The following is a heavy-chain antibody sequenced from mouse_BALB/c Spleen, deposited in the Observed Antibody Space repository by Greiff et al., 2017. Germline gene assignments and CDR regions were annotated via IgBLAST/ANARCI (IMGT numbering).Heavy chain of an antibody. CDR2: ISCYNGAT. CDR1: GYSFTGYY. V-gene: IGHV1S34*01. J-gene: IGHJ2*01. Sequence: LVKTGASVKISCKASGYSFTGYYMHWVKQSRGKSLEWIGYISCYNGATSYNQKFKGKATFTVDTSSSTAYMQFNSLTSEDSAVYYCARSDDGYYRGFDYWGQGTTLTVSS. CDR3: ARSDDGYYRGFDY. D-gene: IGHD2-3*01.